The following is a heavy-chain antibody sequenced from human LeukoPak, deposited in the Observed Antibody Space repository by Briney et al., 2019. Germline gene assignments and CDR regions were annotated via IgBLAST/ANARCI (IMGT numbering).Heavy chain of an antibody. Sequence: GGSLRLTCAASGFSLKNHWMHWVRQAPGKGLVWLSRIKGDGIETSDADSVKGRFTISRDNAKNTLYLQMNSLRAEDTAVYYCAKSPDSSSAFDYWGQGTLVTVSS. V-gene: IGHV3-74*01. CDR1: GFSLKNHW. CDR2: IKGDGIET. CDR3: AKSPDSSSAFDY. D-gene: IGHD6-6*01. J-gene: IGHJ4*02.